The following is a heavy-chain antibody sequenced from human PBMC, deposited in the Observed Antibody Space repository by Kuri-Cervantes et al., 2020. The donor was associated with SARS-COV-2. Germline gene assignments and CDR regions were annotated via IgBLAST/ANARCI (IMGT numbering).Heavy chain of an antibody. CDR1: GFTFSSYE. V-gene: IGHV3-7*01. CDR3: ARVPRSSSQTY. J-gene: IGHJ4*02. D-gene: IGHD6-6*01. CDR2: IKRDGSEK. Sequence: GGSLRLSCAASGFTFSSYEMNWVRQAPGKGLEWVANIKRDGSEKYYVDSVKGRFTISRDNAKNSLYLQMNSLRAEDTAVYYCARVPRSSSQTYWGQGTLVTVSS.